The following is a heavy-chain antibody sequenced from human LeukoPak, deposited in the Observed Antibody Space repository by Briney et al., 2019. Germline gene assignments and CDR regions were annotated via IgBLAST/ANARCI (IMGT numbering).Heavy chain of an antibody. CDR3: AKNLQYSSSPFDY. V-gene: IGHV3-23*01. CDR2: ISGGGGGT. Sequence: GGSLRLSCAASGFTFSSYAMSWVRQAPGKGLGWVSAISGGGGGTYYADSVKGRFTISRDNSKNTLFLQMNSLRAEDTAVYYCAKNLQYSSSPFDYWGQGTLVTVSS. CDR1: GFTFSSYA. D-gene: IGHD6-13*01. J-gene: IGHJ4*02.